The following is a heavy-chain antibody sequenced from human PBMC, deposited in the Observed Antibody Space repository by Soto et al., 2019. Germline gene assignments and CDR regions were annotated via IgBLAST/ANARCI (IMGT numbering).Heavy chain of an antibody. D-gene: IGHD2-15*01. J-gene: IGHJ4*02. V-gene: IGHV1-8*01. CDR1: GYIFTNYD. CDR3: ARFWVVAAKDY. CDR2: MNPNSGNT. Sequence: QVQLVQSGAEVKKPGASVKVSCKASGYIFTNYDINWVRQATGHGHEWMGGMNPNSGNTGCAQKFQGRVTMTRNTSIRTAYMELSSLRSEDTAVYCCARFWVVAAKDYGGQGTLVTVSS.